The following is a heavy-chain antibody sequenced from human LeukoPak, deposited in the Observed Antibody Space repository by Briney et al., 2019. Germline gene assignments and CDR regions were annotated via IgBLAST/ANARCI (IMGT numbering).Heavy chain of an antibody. Sequence: GGSLRLSCVASGFAVGSKSMSWVRRSPGKGLEWVSVIYSGGSTYYADSVNGRFTISRDNSRNALFLQMNALRAEDTALYFCASAREYCGSAECYEYFQHWGQGTLVTVSS. D-gene: IGHD2-21*01. CDR2: IYSGGST. CDR3: ASAREYCGSAECYEYFQH. J-gene: IGHJ1*01. V-gene: IGHV3-53*01. CDR1: GFAVGSKS.